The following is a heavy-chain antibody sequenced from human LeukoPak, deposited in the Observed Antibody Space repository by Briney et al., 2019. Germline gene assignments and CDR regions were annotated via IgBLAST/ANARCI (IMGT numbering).Heavy chain of an antibody. CDR1: GDSISSGSYY. V-gene: IGHV4-61*02. CDR2: IYSNGDT. Sequence: RASQTLSLTCTVSGDSISSGSYYWSWIRQPAGKGLEWIGRIYSNGDTKFNPSLKSRVTISLDTPKNQFSLKLSSATAADTAVYYCASRHSKQQPYYYYMDIWGKGTTVTVSS. CDR3: ASRHSKQQPYYYYMDI. J-gene: IGHJ6*03. D-gene: IGHD6-13*01.